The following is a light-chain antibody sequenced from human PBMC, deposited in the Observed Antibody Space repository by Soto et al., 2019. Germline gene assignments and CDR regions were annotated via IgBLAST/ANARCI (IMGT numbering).Light chain of an antibody. J-gene: IGKJ2*01. CDR2: GTS. V-gene: IGKV3-20*01. CDR3: QQYSNSPNT. Sequence: EIVLTQSPGTLSLSPGDRATLSCRTSQSVSSSYLAWYQQKPGQAPRLLIYGTSSRATGIPDRFSSSGSETDVTLTINRLEHEDFAMYYCQQYSNSPNTFGQGTKVEIE. CDR1: QSVSSSY.